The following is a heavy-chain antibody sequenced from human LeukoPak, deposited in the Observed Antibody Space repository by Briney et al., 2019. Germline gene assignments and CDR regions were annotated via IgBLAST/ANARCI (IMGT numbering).Heavy chain of an antibody. Sequence: GGSLRLSCAASGFTFSSYAMSWVRQGPGKGLEWVSTISGNGVDTYSADSVKGRFTISRDNSKNTLYLQMNSLRVRDTAVYYCASAFLTGYYRNWFDPWGQGTLVTVSS. D-gene: IGHD3-9*01. J-gene: IGHJ5*02. CDR2: ISGNGVDT. CDR1: GFTFSSYA. CDR3: ASAFLTGYYRNWFDP. V-gene: IGHV3-23*01.